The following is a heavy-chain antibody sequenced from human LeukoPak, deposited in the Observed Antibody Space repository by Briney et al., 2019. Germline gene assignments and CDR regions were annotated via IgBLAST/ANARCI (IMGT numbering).Heavy chain of an antibody. V-gene: IGHV3-33*01. CDR3: ARDRYYYDSSGYYYDY. J-gene: IGHJ4*02. D-gene: IGHD3-22*01. Sequence: PGRSLRLSCAASGFTFSIYGMHWVRQAPGKGLEWVAVIWYDGSNKYYADSVKGRSTISRDNSKNTLYLEMNSLRAEDTAVYYCARDRYYYDSSGYYYDYWGQGTLVTVSS. CDR2: IWYDGSNK. CDR1: GFTFSIYG.